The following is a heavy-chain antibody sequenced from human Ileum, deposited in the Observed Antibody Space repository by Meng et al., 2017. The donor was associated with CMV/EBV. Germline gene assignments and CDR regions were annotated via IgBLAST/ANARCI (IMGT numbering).Heavy chain of an antibody. Sequence: GGSLRLSCAASGFTFSDSGVNWVRQIPGKGLEWISYIQSNSNNRYYADSVKGRFSTSRDNSKNSLYLQMNDLRVDDTAIYYCARDRTTKTGGLDYWGQGTLVTVSS. V-gene: IGHV3-48*04. CDR2: IQSNSNNR. J-gene: IGHJ4*02. D-gene: IGHD4-11*01. CDR1: GFTFSDSG. CDR3: ARDRTTKTGGLDY.